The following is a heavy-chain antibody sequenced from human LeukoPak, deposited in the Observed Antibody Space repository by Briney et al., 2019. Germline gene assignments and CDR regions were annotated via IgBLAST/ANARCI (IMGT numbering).Heavy chain of an antibody. D-gene: IGHD2/OR15-2a*01. CDR3: VRMAGAGYYFYMDV. Sequence: GGSLRLSCAASGFTFSSYSMNWVRQAPGKGLEWVSGINWNGGSTGYADSVKGRFTISRDNAKNSLYLQMNSLRAEDTALYYCVRMAGAGYYFYMDVWGKGTTVTVSS. J-gene: IGHJ6*03. CDR1: GFTFSSYS. CDR2: INWNGGST. V-gene: IGHV3-20*04.